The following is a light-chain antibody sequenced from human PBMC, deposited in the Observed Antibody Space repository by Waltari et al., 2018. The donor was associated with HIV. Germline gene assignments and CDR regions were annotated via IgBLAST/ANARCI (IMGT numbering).Light chain of an antibody. Sequence: ETVLTQSPATLSLSPGDRATLSCRASQSVSSSYLAWYQQKPGQAPRLLFYDASNRATGIPARFSGSGSGTDFTLTISIVAPEDFAVYYCQQRYNWPRTFGQGTKLEIK. J-gene: IGKJ2*01. CDR3: QQRYNWPRT. V-gene: IGKV3-11*01. CDR1: QSVSSSY. CDR2: DAS.